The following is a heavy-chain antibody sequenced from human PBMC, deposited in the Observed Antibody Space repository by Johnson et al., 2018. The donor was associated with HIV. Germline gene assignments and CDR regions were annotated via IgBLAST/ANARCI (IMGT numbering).Heavy chain of an antibody. CDR1: GFTFRSYA. J-gene: IGHJ3*02. CDR3: ARERYGSQAIDGFDI. D-gene: IGHD2-15*01. Sequence: QVQLVESGGGVVQPGRSLRLSCAASGFTFRSYAMHWVRQTPGKGLEWVAVVSYHGKNKYYADYVKGRFTISRDNSKNTLYMQMNRLIAEDTAVYYCARERYGSQAIDGFDIWGQGTMVTVSS. CDR2: VSYHGKNK. V-gene: IGHV3-30*04.